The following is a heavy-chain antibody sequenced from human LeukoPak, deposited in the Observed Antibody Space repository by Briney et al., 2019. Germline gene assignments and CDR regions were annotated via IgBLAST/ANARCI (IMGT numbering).Heavy chain of an antibody. Sequence: GGSLRLSCAASGFTFSSYAMHWVRQAPGKGLEWVAVISYDGSNKYYADSVKGRFTISRDNSKNTLYLQMNSLRAEDTAVYYCARDLLAVAGMGTGFDYWGQGTLVTVSS. J-gene: IGHJ4*02. CDR3: ARDLLAVAGMGTGFDY. V-gene: IGHV3-30-3*01. CDR2: ISYDGSNK. CDR1: GFTFSSYA. D-gene: IGHD6-19*01.